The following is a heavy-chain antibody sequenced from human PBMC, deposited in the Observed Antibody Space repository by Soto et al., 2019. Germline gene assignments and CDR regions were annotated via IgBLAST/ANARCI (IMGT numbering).Heavy chain of an antibody. CDR2: IFHDGNT. Sequence: QVHLQEWGPGLVKPSETLLLTCGVSGASIGSGGWWSWVRQPPGKGLEWIAEIFHDGNTNYSPSLNSRVTISVDKSQNQFSLNVYSVTAADTAVYYCARHEGWTGPDQWGQGTLVTVST. CDR1: GASIGSGGW. J-gene: IGHJ5*02. CDR3: ARHEGWTGPDQ. D-gene: IGHD2-8*02. V-gene: IGHV4-4*02.